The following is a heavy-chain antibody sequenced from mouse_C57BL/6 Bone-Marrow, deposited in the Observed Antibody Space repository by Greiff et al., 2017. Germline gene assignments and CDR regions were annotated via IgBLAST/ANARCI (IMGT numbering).Heavy chain of an antibody. J-gene: IGHJ3*01. V-gene: IGHV1-78*01. CDR3: ARNYYGSSYVAWFAY. D-gene: IGHD1-1*01. Sequence: QVQLQQSDAELVKPGASVKISCKVSGYTFTDHTIHWMKQRPEQGLDWIGYIYPRDGSTKYNEKFKGKATLTADKSSSTAYMQLNSLTSEDSAVDFCARNYYGSSYVAWFAYWGQGTLVTVSA. CDR2: IYPRDGST. CDR1: GYTFTDHT.